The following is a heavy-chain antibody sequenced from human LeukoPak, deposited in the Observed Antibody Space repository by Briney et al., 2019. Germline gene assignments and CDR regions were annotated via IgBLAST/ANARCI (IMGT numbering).Heavy chain of an antibody. CDR1: GGSISSGSYY. CDR2: IYTSGST. CDR3: ARGHTAMVYRYIAAAGHRVYYMDV. Sequence: PSQTLSLTCTVSGGSISSGSYYWSWIRQPAGKGLEWIGRIYTSGSTNYKPSLKSRVTISVDTSKNQFSLKLSSVTAADTAVYYCARGHTAMVYRYIAAAGHRVYYMDVWGKGTTVTVSS. D-gene: IGHD6-13*01. J-gene: IGHJ6*03. V-gene: IGHV4-61*02.